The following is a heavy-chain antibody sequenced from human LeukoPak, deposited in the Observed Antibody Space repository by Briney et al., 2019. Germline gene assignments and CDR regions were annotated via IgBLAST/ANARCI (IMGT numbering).Heavy chain of an antibody. V-gene: IGHV3-30-3*01. CDR2: ISYDGSNK. Sequence: PGRSLRLSCAASGFTFSSYAMHWVRQAPGKGLEWVAVISYDGSNKYYADSVKGRFTISRDNSKNTLYLQMNSLRAEDTAVYYCARDLYYYDSSGYFDYWGQGPLVIVSS. CDR1: GFTFSSYA. D-gene: IGHD3-22*01. CDR3: ARDLYYYDSSGYFDY. J-gene: IGHJ4*02.